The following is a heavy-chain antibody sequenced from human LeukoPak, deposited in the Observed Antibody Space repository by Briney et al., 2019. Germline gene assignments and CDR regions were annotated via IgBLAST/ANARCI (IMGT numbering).Heavy chain of an antibody. CDR1: GFTFSGFW. Sequence: GGSLRLSCAASGFTFSGFWMPWFRKAPGKGLVWVSCISFDGSDATYADSVKGRFTISRDNAKNTLHLQMDSLTVEDTAVYYCAVSNWMDPWGQGTLVTVSS. V-gene: IGHV3-74*01. J-gene: IGHJ5*02. CDR2: ISFDGSDA. CDR3: AVSNWMDP.